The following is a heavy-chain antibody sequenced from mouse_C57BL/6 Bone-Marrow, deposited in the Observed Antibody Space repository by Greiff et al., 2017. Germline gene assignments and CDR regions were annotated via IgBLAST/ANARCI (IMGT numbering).Heavy chain of an antibody. J-gene: IGHJ2*01. Sequence: QVQLQQSGAELMKPGASVKLSCKATGYTFTGYWIEWVKQRPGHGLEWIGEILPGSGSTNYNEKFKGKATFTADTSSNTAYMQLSSLTTEDSALYYCARPYYYGSSSSYYFDYWGQGTTLTVSS. CDR2: ILPGSGST. V-gene: IGHV1-9*01. CDR1: GYTFTGYW. D-gene: IGHD1-1*01. CDR3: ARPYYYGSSSSYYFDY.